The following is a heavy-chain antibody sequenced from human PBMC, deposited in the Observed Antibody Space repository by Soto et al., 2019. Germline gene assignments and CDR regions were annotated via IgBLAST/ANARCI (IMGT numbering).Heavy chain of an antibody. D-gene: IGHD1-26*01. CDR2: INPRSGDT. CDR3: GRDGVGATPLAWFDP. J-gene: IGHJ5*02. Sequence: ASVKVSCKASGYTFIGYYIHWVRQAPGQGLEWMGRINPRSGDTTYAQKFQGRLTMTRDTSISTAYMELSSLRSDDTAVYYCGRDGVGATPLAWFDPWGQGSLVTVYS. V-gene: IGHV1-2*06. CDR1: GYTFIGYY.